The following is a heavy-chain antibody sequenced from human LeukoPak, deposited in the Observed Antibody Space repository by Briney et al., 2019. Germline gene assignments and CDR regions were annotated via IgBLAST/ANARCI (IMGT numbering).Heavy chain of an antibody. V-gene: IGHV3-23*01. CDR2: VSESGGST. CDR1: GFTFSSYG. J-gene: IGHJ4*02. Sequence: GGSLRLSCAASGFTFSSYGTSWVRQAPGKGLEWVSGVSESGGSTYYTDSVKGRFTISRDNSRNTLYLQMNSLRAEDTAIYYCTKWNGYGDYWGQGILVTVSS. D-gene: IGHD3-3*01. CDR3: TKWNGYGDY.